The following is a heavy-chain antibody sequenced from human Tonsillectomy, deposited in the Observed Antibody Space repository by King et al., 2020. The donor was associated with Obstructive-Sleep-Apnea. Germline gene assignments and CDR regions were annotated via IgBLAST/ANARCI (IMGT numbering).Heavy chain of an antibody. J-gene: IGHJ4*02. CDR2: INHSGST. CDR3: ATLYSGTDF. Sequence: VQLQQWGAGLLKPSETLSLTCAVYGGSFSDHYWSWIRQPPGKGLEWIGEINHSGSTNSNPSLKSRVTISVDTSKNQFSLNLSSVTAADTAVYYCATLYSGTDFWGQGTLVTVSS. CDR1: GGSFSDHY. V-gene: IGHV4-34*01. D-gene: IGHD4-11*01.